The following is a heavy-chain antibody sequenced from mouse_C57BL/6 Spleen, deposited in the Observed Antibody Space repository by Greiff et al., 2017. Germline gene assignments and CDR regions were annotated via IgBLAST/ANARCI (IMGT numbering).Heavy chain of an antibody. Sequence: VQLQQSGAELVKPGASVKLSCKASGYTFTSYWMQWVKQRPGQGLEWIGEIDPSDSYTNYNQKFKGKATLTVDTSSSTAYMQLSSLTSEDSAVYYCARNRLAAYWGQGTLVTVSA. CDR3: ARNRLAAY. J-gene: IGHJ3*01. CDR2: IDPSDSYT. CDR1: GYTFTSYW. V-gene: IGHV1-50*01.